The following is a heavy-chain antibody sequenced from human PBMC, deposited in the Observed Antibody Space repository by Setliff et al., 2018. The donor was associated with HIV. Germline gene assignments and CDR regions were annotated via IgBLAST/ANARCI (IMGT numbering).Heavy chain of an antibody. D-gene: IGHD7-27*01. J-gene: IGHJ4*02. CDR1: NASISSHY. CDR3: ARQVGNKVLFDS. V-gene: IGHV4-59*11. Sequence: SETLSLSCTVSNASISSHYWSWIRQPPGKGLEWIGYIYYSGSTNYNPSLKSRVTISVDTSKNQLSLKLSSVTAADTAVYYCARQVGNKVLFDSWGQGTLVTVSS. CDR2: IYYSGST.